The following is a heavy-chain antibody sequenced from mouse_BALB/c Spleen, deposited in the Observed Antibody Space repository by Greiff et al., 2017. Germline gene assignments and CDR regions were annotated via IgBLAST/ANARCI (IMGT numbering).Heavy chain of an antibody. CDR3: ARDGSSSYFDY. V-gene: IGHV1-9*01. CDR2: ILPGSGST. CDR1: GYTFSSYW. Sequence: VHLVESGAELMKPGASVKISCKATGYTFSSYWIEWVKQRPGHGLEWIGEILPGSGSTNYNEKFKGKATFTADTSSNTAYMQLSSLTSEDSAVYYCARDGSSSYFDYWGQGTTLTVSS. D-gene: IGHD1-1*01. J-gene: IGHJ2*01.